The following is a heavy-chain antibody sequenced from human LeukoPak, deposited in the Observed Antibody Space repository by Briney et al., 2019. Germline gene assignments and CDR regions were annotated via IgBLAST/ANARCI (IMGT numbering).Heavy chain of an antibody. CDR2: ISYDGSNK. V-gene: IGHV3-30-3*01. CDR1: GFPFSSYA. Sequence: PGGAPRLSCAAPGFPFSSYAMPLVRQAPGKGLGGVAVISYDGSNKYYADSVKGRFTISRDNSKNTLYLQMNNLRAEDTAVYYCARDSSDGSSYYYGMDVWGQGTTVTVSS. J-gene: IGHJ6*02. D-gene: IGHD3-10*01. CDR3: ARDSSDGSSYYYGMDV.